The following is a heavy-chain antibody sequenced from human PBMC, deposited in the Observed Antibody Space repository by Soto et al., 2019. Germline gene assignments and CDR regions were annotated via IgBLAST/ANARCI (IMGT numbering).Heavy chain of an antibody. CDR2: ISYDGSKT. D-gene: IGHD2-2*01. Sequence: QVQLVESGGDVVQPGRSLRLSCAASRFTFSDYGMHWVRQAPGKGLEWVAVISYDGSKTYYADSVKGRFTISRDKSKNTLYLQMNSLRAEDTAVYYCAKDLKYQLMRTYFDYWGQGTLVTVSS. J-gene: IGHJ4*02. CDR3: AKDLKYQLMRTYFDY. V-gene: IGHV3-30*18. CDR1: RFTFSDYG.